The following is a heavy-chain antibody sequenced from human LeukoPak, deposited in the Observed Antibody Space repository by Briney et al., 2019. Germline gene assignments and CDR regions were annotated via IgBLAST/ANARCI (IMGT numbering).Heavy chain of an antibody. CDR3: AKDPRYCSSTSCHGFDP. J-gene: IGHJ5*02. Sequence: HPGGSLRLSCAASGFTFSSYAMSWVHQAPGKGLEWVSAISGSGGSTYYADSVKGRFTISRDNSKNTLYLQMNSLRAEDTAVYYCAKDPRYCSSTSCHGFDPWGQGTLVTVSS. CDR1: GFTFSSYA. CDR2: ISGSGGST. V-gene: IGHV3-23*01. D-gene: IGHD2-2*01.